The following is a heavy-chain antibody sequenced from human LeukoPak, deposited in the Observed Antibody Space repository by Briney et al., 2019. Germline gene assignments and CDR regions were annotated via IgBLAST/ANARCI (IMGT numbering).Heavy chain of an antibody. J-gene: IGHJ6*02. D-gene: IGHD3-10*01. Sequence: GGSLRLSCAASGFTFDDYAMHWVRQAPGKGLEWVSGISWNSGSIGYADSVKGRFTISRDNAKNSLYLQMNSLRAEDTALYYCAKDIVAGGITMVRRHYGMDVWGQGTTVTVSS. CDR1: GFTFDDYA. CDR3: AKDIVAGGITMVRRHYGMDV. V-gene: IGHV3-9*01. CDR2: ISWNSGSI.